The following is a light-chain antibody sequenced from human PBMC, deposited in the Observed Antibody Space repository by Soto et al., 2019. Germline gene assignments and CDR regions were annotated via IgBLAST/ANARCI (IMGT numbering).Light chain of an antibody. Sequence: EIVLTQSPATLSLSPGERATLSCRASQSVSTYLAWYQLSPGLAPRLLIYDASNRATGIPARFSGSGSGTDFTRTISSLEPEYFAVYYCQQRGSWITFGQVTRLEIK. CDR3: QQRGSWIT. CDR2: DAS. CDR1: QSVSTY. V-gene: IGKV3-11*01. J-gene: IGKJ5*01.